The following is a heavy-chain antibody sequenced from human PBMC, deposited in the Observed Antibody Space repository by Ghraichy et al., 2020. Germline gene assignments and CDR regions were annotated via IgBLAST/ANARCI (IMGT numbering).Heavy chain of an antibody. D-gene: IGHD4-17*01. CDR2: INQDGGET. Sequence: GGSLRLSCAASGFTFSSYWMAWIRQAPGKGLEWLANINQDGGETYYVDTVKGRFTISRDNAKKSLYLQMNSLRAEDMAVYYCARNDRDYGDYGNDYWGQGTLVTVSS. J-gene: IGHJ4*02. CDR1: GFTFSSYW. CDR3: ARNDRDYGDYGNDY. V-gene: IGHV3-7*01.